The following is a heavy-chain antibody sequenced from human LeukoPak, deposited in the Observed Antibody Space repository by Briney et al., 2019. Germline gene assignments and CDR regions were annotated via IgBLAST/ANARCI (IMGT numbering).Heavy chain of an antibody. D-gene: IGHD6-13*01. J-gene: IGHJ4*02. CDR1: GGTFSSYA. Sequence: ASVKVSCKASGGTFSSYAISWVRQAPGQGLEWMGIINPSGGSTSYAQKFQGRVTMIRDTSTSTVYMELSSLRSEDTAVYYCARGTAAGLGYWGQGTLVTVSS. V-gene: IGHV1-46*01. CDR3: ARGTAAGLGY. CDR2: INPSGGST.